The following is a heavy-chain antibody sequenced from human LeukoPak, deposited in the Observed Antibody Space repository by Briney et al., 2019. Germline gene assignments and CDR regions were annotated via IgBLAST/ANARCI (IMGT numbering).Heavy chain of an antibody. V-gene: IGHV4-39*01. CDR1: GGSISSSSYY. CDR2: IYYSGST. CDR3: ARGWGWQPLQNRAEYFQH. Sequence: PSETLSLTCTVSGGSISSSSYYWGWIRQPPGKGLEWIGSIYYSGSTYYNPSLKSRVTISVDTSKNQFSLKLSSVTAADTAVYYCARGWGWQPLQNRAEYFQHWGQGTLVTVSS. J-gene: IGHJ1*01. D-gene: IGHD4-23*01.